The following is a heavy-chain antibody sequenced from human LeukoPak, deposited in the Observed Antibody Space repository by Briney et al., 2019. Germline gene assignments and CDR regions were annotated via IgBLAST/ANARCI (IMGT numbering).Heavy chain of an antibody. V-gene: IGHV3-23*01. D-gene: IGHD1-26*01. Sequence: GGSLRLSCTASGFTFSRYAMSWVRQAPEKGLEWVSDISGRGGRTDYADSVKGRFTISRDNSKNTLYLQMNSLRAEDTAVYYCAKGELSGVDYWGQGTLVTVSS. CDR3: AKGELSGVDY. CDR1: GFTFSRYA. CDR2: ISGRGGRT. J-gene: IGHJ4*02.